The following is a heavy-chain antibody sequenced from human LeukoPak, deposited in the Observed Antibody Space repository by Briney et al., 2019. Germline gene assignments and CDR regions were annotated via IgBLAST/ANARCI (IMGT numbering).Heavy chain of an antibody. Sequence: PSETLSLTCSVYGGSITAYYWSWIRQPPGKGLEWIGEINHSRGTKYNPSLESRVTLLLDASKNEFSLNLNSVTAADTAVYYCAREDYYFDSWGQGTLVTVSS. CDR1: GGSITAYY. CDR3: AREDYYFDS. V-gene: IGHV4-34*01. CDR2: INHSRGT. J-gene: IGHJ4*02.